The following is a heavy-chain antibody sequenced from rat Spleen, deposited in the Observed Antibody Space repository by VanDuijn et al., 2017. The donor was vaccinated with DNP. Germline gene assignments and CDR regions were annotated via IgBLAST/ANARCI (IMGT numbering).Heavy chain of an antibody. CDR3: TTRGLSYWYFDF. D-gene: IGHD4-1*01. CDR1: GFIFSNYW. V-gene: IGHV5-31*01. J-gene: IGHJ1*01. Sequence: EVQLVESGGGPVQPGRSLKLSCVASGFIFSNYWMTWIRQAPGKGLEWVASITKTGDSTYYSDSVKGRFTISRDNAKSTLYLQMDSLRSEDTATYYCTTRGLSYWYFDFWGPGTMVTVSS. CDR2: ITKTGDST.